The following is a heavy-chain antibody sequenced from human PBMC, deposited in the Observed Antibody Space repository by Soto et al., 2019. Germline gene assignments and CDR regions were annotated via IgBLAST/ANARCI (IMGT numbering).Heavy chain of an antibody. Sequence: PGGSLRLSCAASGFTFSSYGMQWVRQAPGKGLEWVAVISYDGSNKYYADSVKGRFTISRDNSKYTLYLQMNSMRAEDTAVYYCAKGSSAYSYGVAGFDYWCRRPRVAVSS. CDR3: AKGSSAYSYGVAGFDY. J-gene: IGHJ4*02. CDR1: GFTFSSYG. CDR2: ISYDGSNK. D-gene: IGHD5-18*01. V-gene: IGHV3-30*18.